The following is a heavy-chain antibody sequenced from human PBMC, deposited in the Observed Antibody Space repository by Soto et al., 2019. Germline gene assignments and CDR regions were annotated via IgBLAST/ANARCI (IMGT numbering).Heavy chain of an antibody. J-gene: IGHJ4*02. CDR3: AGTNDFWSGYDY. D-gene: IGHD3-3*01. Sequence: GSLRLSCAASGFTFSSYGIHWVRQAPGKGLEWVAVIWYDGSNKYYADSVKGRFTISRDNSKNTLYLQMNSLRAEDTAVYYCAGTNDFWSGYDYWGQGTLVTVSS. V-gene: IGHV3-33*01. CDR1: GFTFSSYG. CDR2: IWYDGSNK.